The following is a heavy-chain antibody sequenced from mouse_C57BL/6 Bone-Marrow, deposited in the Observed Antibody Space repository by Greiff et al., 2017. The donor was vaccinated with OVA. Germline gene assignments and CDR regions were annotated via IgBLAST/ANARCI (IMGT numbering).Heavy chain of an antibody. D-gene: IGHD1-1*01. CDR2: IYWDDDK. V-gene: IGHV8-12*01. CDR1: GFSLSTSGMG. CDR3: ARRGDGSSYYYAMDY. J-gene: IGHJ4*01. Sequence: QVTLKVSGPGILQSSQTLSLTCSFSGFSLSTSGMGVSWIRQPSGKGLEWLAHIYWDDDKRYNPSLKSRLTIAKDTSINQVFLKITSVDTADTATYYCARRGDGSSYYYAMDYWGQGTSVTGSS.